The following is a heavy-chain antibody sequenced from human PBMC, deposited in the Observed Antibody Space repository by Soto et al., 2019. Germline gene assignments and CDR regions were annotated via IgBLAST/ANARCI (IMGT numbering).Heavy chain of an antibody. Sequence: QVQLVESGGGVVQPGRSLRLSCAASGFTFSSYGMHWVRQAPGKGLEWVAVISYDGSNKYYADSVKGRFTISRDNSKNTLYLQMNGLRAEDTAVYYCAKGPAEAMVRGVSSGDWGQGTLVTVSS. CDR1: GFTFSSYG. V-gene: IGHV3-30*18. D-gene: IGHD3-10*01. CDR2: ISYDGSNK. CDR3: AKGPAEAMVRGVSSGD. J-gene: IGHJ4*02.